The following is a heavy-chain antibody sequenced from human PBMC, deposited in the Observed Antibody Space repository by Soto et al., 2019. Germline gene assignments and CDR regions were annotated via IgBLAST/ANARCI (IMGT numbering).Heavy chain of an antibody. V-gene: IGHV4-59*01. D-gene: IGHD3-3*01. CDR1: GGSISPYY. Sequence: PSETLSLTCLISGGSISPYYWSWIRQSPGKGLEWIGYIFYTGNTLYNPSLKSRVTISLDTSKSQFSLKLTSVTAADTAVDYCERSRRDFPNTGHVDSWGPGSLVTVS. CDR2: IFYTGNT. J-gene: IGHJ4*02. CDR3: ERSRRDFPNTGHVDS.